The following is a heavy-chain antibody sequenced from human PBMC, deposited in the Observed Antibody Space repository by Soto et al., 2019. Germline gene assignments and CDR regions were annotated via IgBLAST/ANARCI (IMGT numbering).Heavy chain of an antibody. J-gene: IGHJ3*02. CDR3: VKSGGETVWRAFDI. Sequence: QLGGSLRLSCSASGFTFSSYAMHWVRQAPGKGLEYVSAISSNGGSTYYADSVKGRFTISRDNSKNTLYLQMSSLRAEDTAVYYCVKSGGETVWRAFDIWGQGTMVTVSS. D-gene: IGHD1-1*01. V-gene: IGHV3-64D*09. CDR1: GFTFSSYA. CDR2: ISSNGGST.